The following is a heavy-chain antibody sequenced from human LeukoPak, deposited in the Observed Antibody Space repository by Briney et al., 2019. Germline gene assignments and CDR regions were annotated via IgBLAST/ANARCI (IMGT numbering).Heavy chain of an antibody. J-gene: IGHJ5*02. D-gene: IGHD3-10*01. CDR1: GFTFIKYS. V-gene: IGHV3-23*01. Sequence: GGTLRLSCAVSGFTFIKYSMTWVRQPPGKGLEWVSAITASGASTDYADSVKGRFTISRDNSKSTLYLQMDSLRAEDTAVYYCARGVNYYRSGSYFRDWFDPWGQGTLVTVSS. CDR3: ARGVNYYRSGSYFRDWFDP. CDR2: ITASGAST.